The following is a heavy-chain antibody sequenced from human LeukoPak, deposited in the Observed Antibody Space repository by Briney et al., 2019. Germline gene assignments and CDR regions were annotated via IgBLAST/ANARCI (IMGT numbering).Heavy chain of an antibody. CDR1: GFMFNDYE. V-gene: IGHV3-48*03. Sequence: GGSLRLSCVTSGFMFNDYEMNWVRQAPGKGLEWVSYISSSGSTIYYADSVKGRFTISRDNAKNSLYLQMSSLRAEDTAVYYCARDILTGSESSYWGQGTLVTVSS. J-gene: IGHJ4*02. D-gene: IGHD3-9*01. CDR2: ISSSGSTI. CDR3: ARDILTGSESSY.